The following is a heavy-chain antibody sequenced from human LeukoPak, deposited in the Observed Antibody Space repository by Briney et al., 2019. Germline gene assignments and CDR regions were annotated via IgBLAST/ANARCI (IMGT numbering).Heavy chain of an antibody. CDR3: AKDSVWYSSRWSYFEY. Sequence: TGGSLRLSCAGSGFTFNAYGMHWVRQAPGKGLEWVAIISYDGSNTHYADSVKGRFTASRDNSNNTVYLQMNSLTPEDTAVYYCAKDSVWYSSRWSYFEYWGQGALVTVSS. V-gene: IGHV3-30*18. CDR1: GFTFNAYG. CDR2: ISYDGSNT. J-gene: IGHJ4*02. D-gene: IGHD6-13*01.